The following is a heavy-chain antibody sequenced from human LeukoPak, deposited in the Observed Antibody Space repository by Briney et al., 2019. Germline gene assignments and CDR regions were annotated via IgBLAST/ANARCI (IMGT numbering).Heavy chain of an antibody. CDR2: ISSTSSTI. CDR1: GFTFSDYY. Sequence: GGSLRLSCAASGFTFSDYYMNWVRQAPGKGLEWVSYISSTSSTIYYGDSVKGRFTVSRDNAKNSLYLQMNSLRDDDTAVYYCARDLISGHYTFDYWGQGTLVTVSS. V-gene: IGHV3-11*04. CDR3: ARDLISGHYTFDY. D-gene: IGHD1-26*01. J-gene: IGHJ4*02.